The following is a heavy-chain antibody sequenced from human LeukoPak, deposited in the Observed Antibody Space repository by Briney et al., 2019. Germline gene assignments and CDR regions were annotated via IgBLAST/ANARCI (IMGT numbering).Heavy chain of an antibody. J-gene: IGHJ4*02. CDR2: IIPIFGTA. D-gene: IGHD2-21*01. V-gene: IGHV1-69*06. CDR1: GDTFSSYA. CDR3: ARGGDGYYTSFDY. Sequence: SVKVSCKASGDTFSSYAISWVRQAPGQGLEWMGGIIPIFGTANYAQKFQGRVTITADKSTSTAYMELSSLRSEDTAVYYCARGGDGYYTSFDYWGQGTLVTVSS.